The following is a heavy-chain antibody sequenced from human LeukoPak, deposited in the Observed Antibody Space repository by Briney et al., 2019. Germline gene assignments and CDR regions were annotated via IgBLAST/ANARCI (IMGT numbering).Heavy chain of an antibody. Sequence: SETLPLTCTVSGGSISSYYWSWIRQPPGKGLEWIGYIYYSGSTNYNPSLKSRVTISVDTSKNQFSLKLSSVTAADTAVYYCARDFSDYYDSRGAFDIWGQGTMVTVSS. D-gene: IGHD3-22*01. J-gene: IGHJ3*02. CDR1: GGSISSYY. CDR3: ARDFSDYYDSRGAFDI. CDR2: IYYSGST. V-gene: IGHV4-59*12.